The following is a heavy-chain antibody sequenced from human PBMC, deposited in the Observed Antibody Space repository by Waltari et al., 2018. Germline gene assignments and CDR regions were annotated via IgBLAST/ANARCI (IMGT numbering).Heavy chain of an antibody. Sequence: QVQLVESGGGVVQPGRSLRLSCAASGFSFSSYAMHWVRRAPGKGLEWVAVMSYDGSNKNYADSVKGRFTISRDNSKNTLHLQMDSLRPEDTAVYYCARPGHLRYCSGGTCFLEYWGQGTLVTVSS. CDR3: ARPGHLRYCSGGTCFLEY. D-gene: IGHD2-15*01. CDR2: MSYDGSNK. J-gene: IGHJ4*02. CDR1: GFSFSSYA. V-gene: IGHV3-30*04.